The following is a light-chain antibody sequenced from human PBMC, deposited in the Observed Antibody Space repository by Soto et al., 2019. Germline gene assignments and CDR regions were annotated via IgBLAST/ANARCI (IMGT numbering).Light chain of an antibody. CDR1: SSNIGSYT. J-gene: IGLJ3*02. CDR3: ATWDDSLNGPWV. Sequence: QSVLTQPPSASWTPGQRVTISCSGSSSNIGSYTVNWYQHLPGTAPKLLIYSNNQRPSGVPDRFSGSKSGTSASLAISGLQSEDEAGYYCATWDDSLNGPWVFGGGTKLTVL. CDR2: SNN. V-gene: IGLV1-44*01.